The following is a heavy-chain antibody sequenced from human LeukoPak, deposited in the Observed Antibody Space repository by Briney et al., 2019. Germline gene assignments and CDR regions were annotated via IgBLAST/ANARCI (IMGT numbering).Heavy chain of an antibody. CDR3: ARPSSGYYKVFDC. J-gene: IGHJ4*02. D-gene: IGHD3-22*01. CDR1: GYSISSGYY. CDR2: IYHSGTS. Sequence: SETLSLTCAVSGYSISSGYYWGWIRQPPGKGLEWIGSIYHSGTSYYNPSLKSRVTISVDTYKNQFSLKLNSVTAADTAIYYCARPSSGYYKVFDCWGQGTLVTASS. V-gene: IGHV4-38-2*01.